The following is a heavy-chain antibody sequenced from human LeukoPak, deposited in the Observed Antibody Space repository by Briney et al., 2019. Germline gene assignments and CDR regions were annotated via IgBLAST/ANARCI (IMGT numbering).Heavy chain of an antibody. Sequence: SETLSLTCAVYGGSFSGYYWSWIRQPPGKGLEWIGEINHSGSTNYNPSLKSRVTISVDTSKNQFSLKLSSVTAADTAVYYCATRAHYCSSTSCYWWAFDVWGQGTMVTVSS. J-gene: IGHJ3*01. V-gene: IGHV4-34*01. CDR1: GGSFSGYY. CDR3: ATRAHYCSSTSCYWWAFDV. D-gene: IGHD2-2*01. CDR2: INHSGST.